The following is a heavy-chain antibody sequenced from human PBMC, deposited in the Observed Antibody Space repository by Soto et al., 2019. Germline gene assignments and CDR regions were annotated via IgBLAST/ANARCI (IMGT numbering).Heavy chain of an antibody. J-gene: IGHJ4*02. CDR2: ISYDGSKK. CDR3: AKDGGNIIVVPAALGLDY. Sequence: QVQLVESGGGVVQPGRSLRLSCAASGFTFSSYGMHWVRQAPGKGLEWVAVISYDGSKKYYADSVKGRFTISRDNSKNTLYLQMNSLRAEDTAVYYCAKDGGNIIVVPAALGLDYWGQGTLVTVSS. CDR1: GFTFSSYG. D-gene: IGHD2-2*01. V-gene: IGHV3-30*18.